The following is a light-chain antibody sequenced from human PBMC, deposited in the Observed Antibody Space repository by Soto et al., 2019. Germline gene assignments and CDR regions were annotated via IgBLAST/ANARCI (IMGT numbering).Light chain of an antibody. Sequence: EIGMAQSPATVSVSPGERATLSCGASQSVSSNLAWYQQTPGQAPRLLIYGASTRATGIPARFSGSGSGTEFTLTISSLQSEDFAVYYCQKYNNWPPWTFGQGTKVDI. CDR3: QKYNNWPPWT. CDR1: QSVSSN. CDR2: GAS. J-gene: IGKJ1*01. V-gene: IGKV3-15*01.